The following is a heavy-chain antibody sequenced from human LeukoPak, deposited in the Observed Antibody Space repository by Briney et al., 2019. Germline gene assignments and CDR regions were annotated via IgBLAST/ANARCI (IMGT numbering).Heavy chain of an antibody. CDR3: ATGYGSGNACDY. CDR1: GFTFTNAW. V-gene: IGHV3-15*01. Sequence: PGGSLRLSCAASGFTFTNAWMSWVRQAPGRGLEWVGLVKSNSDGGATVYAAPVKGRFTISKDDSKNTLYLQMNSLKTDDTALYYCATGYGSGNACDYWGQGTLVTVSS. CDR2: VKSNSDGGAT. D-gene: IGHD3-10*01. J-gene: IGHJ4*02.